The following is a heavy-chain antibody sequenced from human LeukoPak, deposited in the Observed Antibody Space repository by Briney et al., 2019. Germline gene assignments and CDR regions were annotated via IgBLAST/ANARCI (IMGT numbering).Heavy chain of an antibody. CDR2: IYYSGST. Sequence: SETLSLTCTVSGGSISSSSYYRGWIRQPPGKGLEWIGSIYYSGSTYYNPSLKSRVTISVDTSKNQFSLKLSSVTAADTAVYYCARAPLGAAAARFDYWGQGTLVTVSS. CDR3: ARAPLGAAAARFDY. J-gene: IGHJ4*02. D-gene: IGHD6-13*01. CDR1: GGSISSSSYY. V-gene: IGHV4-39*07.